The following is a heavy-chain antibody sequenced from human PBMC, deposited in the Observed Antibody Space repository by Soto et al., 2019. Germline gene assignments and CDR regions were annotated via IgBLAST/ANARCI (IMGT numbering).Heavy chain of an antibody. J-gene: IGHJ5*02. V-gene: IGHV1-69*06. CDR1: GFTFSSYG. CDR2: IIPIFGTA. CDR3: ARDRGWFDP. Sequence: QVQLVESGGGVVQPGRSLRLSCAASGFTFSSYGMHWVRQAPGKGLEWVGGIIPIFGTANYAQKFQGRVTITADKSTSTAYMELSSLRSEDTAVYYCARDRGWFDPWGQGTLVTVSS. D-gene: IGHD3-10*01.